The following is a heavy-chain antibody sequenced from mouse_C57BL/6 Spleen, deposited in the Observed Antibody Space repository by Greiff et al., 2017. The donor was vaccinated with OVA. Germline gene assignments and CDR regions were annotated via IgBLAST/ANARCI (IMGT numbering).Heavy chain of an antibody. CDR3: ASFYDYDDAMDY. CDR2: IWSGGST. D-gene: IGHD2-4*01. Sequence: VSGFSLTSYGVHWVRQSPGKGLEWLGVIWSGGSTDYNAAFISRLSISKDNSKSQVFFKMNSLQADDTAIYYCASFYDYDDAMDYWGQGTSVTVSS. J-gene: IGHJ4*01. CDR1: GFSLTSYG. V-gene: IGHV2-2*01.